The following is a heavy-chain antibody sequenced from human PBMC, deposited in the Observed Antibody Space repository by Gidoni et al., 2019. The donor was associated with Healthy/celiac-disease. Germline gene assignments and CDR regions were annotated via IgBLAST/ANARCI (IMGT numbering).Heavy chain of an antibody. CDR1: GYSISSGYY. D-gene: IGHD1-26*01. CDR3: ARDREETDFDY. CDR2: IYHSGST. Sequence: QVQLQESGPGLVKPSETLSLTCTVSGYSISSGYYWGWIRQPPGKGLEWIGSIYHSGSTYYNPSLKSRVTISVDTSKNQFSLKLSSVTAADTAVYYCARDREETDFDYWGQGTLVTVSS. J-gene: IGHJ4*02. V-gene: IGHV4-38-2*02.